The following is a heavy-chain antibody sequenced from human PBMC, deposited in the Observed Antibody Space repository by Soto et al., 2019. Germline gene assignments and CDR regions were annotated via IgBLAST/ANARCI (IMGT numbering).Heavy chain of an antibody. J-gene: IGHJ4*02. V-gene: IGHV1-18*01. CDR3: ARGRYGDY. CDR2: ISAHNGNT. D-gene: IGHD1-1*01. CDR1: GYAFTTYG. Sequence: QVHLVQSGAEVKKPGASVKVSCKGSGYAFTTYGITWVRQAPGQGLEWMGWISAHNGNTNYAQKLQGRVTVTRDTSTSTAYMKLRSLESDDTAVYYCARGRYGDYWGQGALVTVSS.